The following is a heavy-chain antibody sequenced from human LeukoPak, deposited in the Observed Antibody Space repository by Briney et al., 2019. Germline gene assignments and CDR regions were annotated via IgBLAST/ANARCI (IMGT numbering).Heavy chain of an antibody. CDR3: AKDISSSGWNDY. D-gene: IGHD6-19*01. J-gene: IGHJ4*02. V-gene: IGHV3-23*01. CDR2: ISGSGGST. CDR1: GFIFSSYG. Sequence: GGSLRLSCAASGFIFSSYGMTWVRQAPGKGLEWVSAISGSGGSTYYADSVKGRFTISRDNSKNTLYLQMNSLRAEDTAVYYCAKDISSSGWNDYWGQGTLVTVSS.